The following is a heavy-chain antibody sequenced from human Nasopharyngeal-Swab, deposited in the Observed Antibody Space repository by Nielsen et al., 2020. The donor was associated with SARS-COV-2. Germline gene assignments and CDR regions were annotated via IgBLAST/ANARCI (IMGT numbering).Heavy chain of an antibody. CDR3: ASLGRSYGMDV. Sequence: SETLSLTCTVFGGSISSYYWSWIRQPAGKGLEWIGRIYTSGSTNYNPSLKSRVTISVDTSKNQFSLKLSSVTAADTAVYYCASLGRSYGMDVWGQGTTVTVSS. CDR2: IYTSGST. D-gene: IGHD7-27*01. J-gene: IGHJ6*02. CDR1: GGSISSYY. V-gene: IGHV4-4*07.